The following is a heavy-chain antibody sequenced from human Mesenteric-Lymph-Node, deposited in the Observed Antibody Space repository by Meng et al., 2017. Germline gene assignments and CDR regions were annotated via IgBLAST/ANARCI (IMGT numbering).Heavy chain of an antibody. V-gene: IGHV1-2*06. Sequence: VALVQSGAEVKKPGASVKVSCKASGYTFTGYYMHWVRQAPGQGLEWMGRINPNSGGTNYAQKFQGRVTMTRDTSISTAYMELSRLRPDDTAVYYCARDRGSYGWFDPWGQGTLVTVSS. CDR1: GYTFTGYY. J-gene: IGHJ5*02. CDR3: ARDRGSYGWFDP. CDR2: INPNSGGT. D-gene: IGHD1-26*01.